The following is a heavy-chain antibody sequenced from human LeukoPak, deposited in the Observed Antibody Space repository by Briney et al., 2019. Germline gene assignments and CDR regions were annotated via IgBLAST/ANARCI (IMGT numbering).Heavy chain of an antibody. CDR3: ARRQTTVTTAPFDY. CDR2: INHSGST. Sequence: SETLSLTCAVYGGSFSGYYWSWIRQPPGKGLEWIGEINHSGSTNYDPSLKSRVTISVDTSKNQFSLKLSSVTAADTAVYYCARRQTTVTTAPFDYWGPGTLVAVSS. V-gene: IGHV4-34*01. CDR1: GGSFSGYY. J-gene: IGHJ4*02. D-gene: IGHD4-17*01.